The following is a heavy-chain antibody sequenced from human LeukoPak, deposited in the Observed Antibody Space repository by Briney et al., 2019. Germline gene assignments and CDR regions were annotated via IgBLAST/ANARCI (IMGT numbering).Heavy chain of an antibody. CDR1: GYTLTELS. CDR3: ATATFDNRDSYYFDC. J-gene: IGHJ4*02. Sequence: ASVKVSCKVSGYTLTELSMHWVRQAPGKGLEWMGGFDPEDGETIHAQKFQGRVTMTEDTSTDTAYMELSGLRSEDTAVYYCATATFDNRDSYYFDCWGQGTLVTVSS. D-gene: IGHD3-22*01. V-gene: IGHV1-24*01. CDR2: FDPEDGET.